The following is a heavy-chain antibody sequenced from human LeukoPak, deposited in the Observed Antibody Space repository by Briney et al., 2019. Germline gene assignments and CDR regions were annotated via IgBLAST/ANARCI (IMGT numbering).Heavy chain of an antibody. CDR3: AGRRGYIYGYFDY. Sequence: GGSLRLSCAASGFTFSSFWMSWVRQAPGKGLEWVANIKQDGSAKYYVDSVKGRFTISRDNAKNSLYLQMHSLRAEDTAVYYCAGRRGYIYGYFDYWGQGTLVTVSS. CDR1: GFTFSSFW. D-gene: IGHD5-18*01. J-gene: IGHJ4*02. CDR2: IKQDGSAK. V-gene: IGHV3-7*01.